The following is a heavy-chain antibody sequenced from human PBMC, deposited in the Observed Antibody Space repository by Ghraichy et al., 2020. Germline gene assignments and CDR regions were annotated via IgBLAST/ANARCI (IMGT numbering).Heavy chain of an antibody. D-gene: IGHD6-6*01. CDR1: EFTFSNYW. V-gene: IGHV3-7*01. CDR3: ARSTFSSADC. Sequence: GGSLRLSCAASEFTFSNYWMSWVRQAPGKGLEWVAHIKPDGSEEFYVDSVKGRFTTSRENAHNTLSLQMNSLRAEDSAVYYCARSTFSSADCWGQGTLVTFAS. CDR2: IKPDGSEE. J-gene: IGHJ4*02.